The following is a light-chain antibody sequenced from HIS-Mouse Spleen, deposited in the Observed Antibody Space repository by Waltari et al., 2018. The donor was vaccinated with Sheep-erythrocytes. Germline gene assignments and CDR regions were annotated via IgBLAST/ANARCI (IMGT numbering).Light chain of an antibody. CDR3: CSYAGSYNHV. CDR2: DVS. J-gene: IGLJ1*01. V-gene: IGLV2-14*03. CDR1: SRDVGGYNY. Sequence: QSALTQPASVSGSLGPSITTACTGPSRDVGGYNYVSWYQQHPGKAPKLMIYDVSNRPSGVSNRFSGSKSGNTASLTISGLQAEDEADYYCCSYAGSYNHVFATGTKVTVL.